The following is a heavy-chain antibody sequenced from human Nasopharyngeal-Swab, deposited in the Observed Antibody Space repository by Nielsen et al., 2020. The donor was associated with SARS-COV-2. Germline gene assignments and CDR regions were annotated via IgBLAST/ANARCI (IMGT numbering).Heavy chain of an antibody. CDR2: ISGSGDNT. J-gene: IGHJ5*02. V-gene: IGHV3-23*01. D-gene: IGHD2-15*01. CDR1: GFTFTSYA. Sequence: GGSLTLSCAASGFTFTSYAMNWVRQAPGKGLEWVSGISGSGDNTYYADSIKGRFTISRDSSKNTLYLQMNSLRAEDSAVYYCAKDSGAGFCDGGSCFPSNHWGQGTLVTVSS. CDR3: AKDSGAGFCDGGSCFPSNH.